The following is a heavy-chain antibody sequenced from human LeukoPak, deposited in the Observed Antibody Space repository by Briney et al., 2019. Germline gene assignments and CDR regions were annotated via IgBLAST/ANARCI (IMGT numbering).Heavy chain of an antibody. J-gene: IGHJ4*02. CDR1: GGSISSYY. V-gene: IGHV4-59*01. CDR3: ARQPGGEMANALDY. D-gene: IGHD5-24*01. CDR2: IYYSGST. Sequence: SETLSLTCTVSGGSISSYYWSWIRQPPGKGLEWIGYIYYSGSTNYNPSLKSRVTITVDTSKNQFSLKLSSVTAADTAVYFCARQPGGEMANALDYWGQGTLVTVSS.